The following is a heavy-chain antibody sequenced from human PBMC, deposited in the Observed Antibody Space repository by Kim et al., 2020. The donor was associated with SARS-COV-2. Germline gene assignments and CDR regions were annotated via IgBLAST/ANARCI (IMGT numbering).Heavy chain of an antibody. D-gene: IGHD3-10*01. V-gene: IGHV4-39*01. CDR3: ATRAGVRVVITYFDL. CDR2: IYSSGRT. Sequence: SETLSLTCTVSGGPISTTSYSWGWIRQPPGKGLEWIGNIYSSGRTYYSPPLRSRVTLSVDTSTNQFSLRLSSVTAADTALYYCATRAGVRVVITYFDLWG. J-gene: IGHJ4*01. CDR1: GGPISTTSYS.